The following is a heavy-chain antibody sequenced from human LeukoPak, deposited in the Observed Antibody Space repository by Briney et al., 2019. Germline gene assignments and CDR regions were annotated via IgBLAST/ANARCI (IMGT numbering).Heavy chain of an antibody. CDR1: GGSISSYY. Sequence: SETLSLTCTVSGGSISSYYWGWIRQPAGKGLEWIGRIYISGSTNYNPSLKSRVTMSVDTSKNQFSLKLSSVTAADTAVYYCARDRGTWNDDGFDYWGQGTLVTVSS. J-gene: IGHJ4*02. CDR3: ARDRGTWNDDGFDY. V-gene: IGHV4-4*07. D-gene: IGHD1-1*01. CDR2: IYISGST.